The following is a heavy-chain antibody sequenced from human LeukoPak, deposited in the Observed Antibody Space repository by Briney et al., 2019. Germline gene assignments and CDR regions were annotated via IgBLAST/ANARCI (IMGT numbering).Heavy chain of an antibody. CDR1: GFTFSSYE. D-gene: IGHD4-11*01. Sequence: GGSLRLSCAASGFTFSSYEMNWVRQAPGKGLEWVANIKQDGSEKYYVDSVKGRFTISRDNAKNSLYLQMNSLRAEDTAVYYCARYGLPRNMDVWGKGTTVTVSS. CDR3: ARYGLPRNMDV. V-gene: IGHV3-7*01. J-gene: IGHJ6*04. CDR2: IKQDGSEK.